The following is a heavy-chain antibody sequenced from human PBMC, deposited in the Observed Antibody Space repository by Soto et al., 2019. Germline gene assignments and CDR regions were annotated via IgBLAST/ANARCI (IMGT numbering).Heavy chain of an antibody. CDR3: AKMEGMDPWAYSFDY. D-gene: IGHD2-2*03. CDR1: GFTFSDFA. J-gene: IGHJ4*02. V-gene: IGHV3-23*01. CDR2: IYGGGNGP. Sequence: EVQVLESGGGLVQPGGSLRLSCAATGFTFSDFAMSWVRQAPGKGLEWVSRIYGGGNGPHYADSVKGRVTISRDNSMNTLYLQMNSRRAENTAVYYCAKMEGMDPWAYSFDYWGQGTLVTVSS.